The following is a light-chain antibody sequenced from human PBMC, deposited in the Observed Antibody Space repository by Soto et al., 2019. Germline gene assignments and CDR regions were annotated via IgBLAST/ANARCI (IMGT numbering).Light chain of an antibody. CDR2: EVT. CDR3: SSYTITNSPV. Sequence: QSALTQPASVSGSPGQSITISCTGTSSDVGGYDFVSWYRQYPGQAPKILIYEVTNRPSGVPDRFSGSKSGNTASLTISGLQADDEADYYCSSYTITNSPVFGPGTKVTVL. V-gene: IGLV2-14*01. J-gene: IGLJ1*01. CDR1: SSDVGGYDF.